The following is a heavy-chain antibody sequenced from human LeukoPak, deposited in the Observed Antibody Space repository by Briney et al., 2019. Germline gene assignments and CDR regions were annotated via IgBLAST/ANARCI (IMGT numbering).Heavy chain of an antibody. J-gene: IGHJ4*02. CDR1: GYTFTSYG. V-gene: IGHV1-18*01. CDR3: VRDQTNCGGDCYKSFFDY. Sequence: ASVKVSCKASGYTFTSYGISWVRQAPGQGLEWIGWISAYNGNTNYAQKLQGRVTMTRDTSISTAYMEVSRLKSDDTAVYYCVRDQTNCGGDCYKSFFDYWGQGTLVTVSS. CDR2: ISAYNGNT. D-gene: IGHD2-21*02.